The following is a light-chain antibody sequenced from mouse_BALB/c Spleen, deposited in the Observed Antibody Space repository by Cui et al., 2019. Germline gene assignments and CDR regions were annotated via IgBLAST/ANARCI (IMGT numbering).Light chain of an antibody. CDR2: AAT. CDR3: QQRYSTPLT. CDR1: QTIGTW. Sequence: DIQMTQSPASQSASLGESVTITCLASQTIGTWLAWYQQKPGKSPQLLIYAATSLADGVPSRFSGSGSGTKFSFKISSLQAEDFVSYYCQQRYSTPLTFGAGTKLELK. V-gene: IGKV12-98*01. J-gene: IGKJ5*01.